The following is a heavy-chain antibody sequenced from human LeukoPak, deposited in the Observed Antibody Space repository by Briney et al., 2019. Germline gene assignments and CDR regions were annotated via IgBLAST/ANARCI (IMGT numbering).Heavy chain of an antibody. V-gene: IGHV1-46*01. CDR2: INPSGVST. CDR3: ARVGHCRGGGCHRFDY. J-gene: IGHJ4*02. CDR1: GYTFTSYY. D-gene: IGHD2-15*01. Sequence: ASVKVSCKASGYTFTSYYMHWVRQAPGQGLEWMGIINPSGVSTSYAQKFQGRVTMTRDTSTSTVYMELSSLRSEDTAVYYCARVGHCRGGGCHRFDYWGQGTLVTVSS.